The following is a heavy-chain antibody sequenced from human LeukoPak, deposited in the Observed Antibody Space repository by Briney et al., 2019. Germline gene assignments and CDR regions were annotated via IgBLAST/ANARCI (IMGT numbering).Heavy chain of an antibody. J-gene: IGHJ4*02. Sequence: GGSLRLSCAASGFTFSSYAMSWVRRAPGKGLEWVSTIGGSVSNTYYADSVKGRFTISRDNSKNTLSLQMNSLRAEDTAVYYCAKRGNYPMYYFDYWGQGTLVTVSS. D-gene: IGHD3-16*02. CDR1: GFTFSSYA. V-gene: IGHV3-23*01. CDR2: IGGSVSNT. CDR3: AKRGNYPMYYFDY.